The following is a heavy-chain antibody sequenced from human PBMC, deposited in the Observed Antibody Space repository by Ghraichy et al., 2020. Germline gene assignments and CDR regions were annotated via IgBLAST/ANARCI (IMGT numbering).Heavy chain of an antibody. CDR3: AKDAERTSSSFDY. J-gene: IGHJ4*02. CDR1: GLMFEDYA. CDR2: ISGDGDTT. V-gene: IGHV3-43*02. D-gene: IGHD2-2*01. Sequence: GGSLRLSCAASGLMFEDYAMHWIRQAPGKGLEWVSLISGDGDTTYFADSVKGRFTISRDNSKNSLYLQMNSLRTEDTALYYCAKDAERTSSSFDYWGQGTWSPSPQ.